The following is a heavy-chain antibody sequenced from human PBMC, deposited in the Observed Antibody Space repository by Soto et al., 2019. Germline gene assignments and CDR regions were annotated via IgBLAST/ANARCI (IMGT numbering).Heavy chain of an antibody. J-gene: IGHJ4*02. V-gene: IGHV1-69*02. D-gene: IGHD2-21*02. CDR3: ARDASDGGNSGY. CDR1: GGTFSSYT. CDR2: IIPILGIA. Sequence: QVQLVQSGAEVKKPGSSVKVSCKASGGTFSSYTISWVRQAPGQGLEWMGRIIPILGIANYAQKFQGRVTITADKSTSTAYMELSSLRSEDTAVYYRARDASDGGNSGYWGQGTLVTVSS.